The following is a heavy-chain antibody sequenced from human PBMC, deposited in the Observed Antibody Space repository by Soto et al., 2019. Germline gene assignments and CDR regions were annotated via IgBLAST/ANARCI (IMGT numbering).Heavy chain of an antibody. J-gene: IGHJ6*02. CDR1: GYTFTSYG. V-gene: IGHV1-18*04. CDR3: ARDWERSGRDYYYGMDV. CDR2: ISAYNGNT. Sequence: ASVKVSCKASGYTFTSYGISWVRQAPGQGLEWMGWISAYNGNTNYAQKRQGRITMTTDTSTSTDYMELRSLRSDDTAVYYCARDWERSGRDYYYGMDVWGQGTTVTVSS. D-gene: IGHD2-15*01.